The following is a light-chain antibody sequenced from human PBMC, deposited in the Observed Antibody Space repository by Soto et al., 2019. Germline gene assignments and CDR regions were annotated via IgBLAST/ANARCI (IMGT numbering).Light chain of an antibody. J-gene: IGLJ2*01. CDR2: EDN. V-gene: IGLV2-23*01. CDR1: SNDVVTDNF. CDR3: CSYARSDILVV. Sequence: QSALTQPASVSGSPGQSITISCTGTSNDVVTDNFVSWYQQHPGKAPKVMIFEDNKRPSRVSNRFSGSKSGNTASLTISGLQAEDEADYYCCSYARSDILVVFGGGTKLTVL.